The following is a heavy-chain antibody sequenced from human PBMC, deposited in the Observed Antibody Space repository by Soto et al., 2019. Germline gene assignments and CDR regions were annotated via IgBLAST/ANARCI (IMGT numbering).Heavy chain of an antibody. V-gene: IGHV5-51*01. Sequence: LKISCKTSGYSFASYWIGWVRQMPGKGLEWMGIIYPGDSDTRYNPSLEGQVTISADKSISTVFLQWSSLKASDTAIYYCARQGSSSSISWFDPWGQGTLVTVSS. CDR2: IYPGDSDT. CDR3: ARQGSSSSISWFDP. J-gene: IGHJ5*02. D-gene: IGHD6-6*01. CDR1: GYSFASYW.